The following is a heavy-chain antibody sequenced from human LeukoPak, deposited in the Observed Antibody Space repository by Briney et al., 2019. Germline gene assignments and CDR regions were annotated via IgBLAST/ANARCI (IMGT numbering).Heavy chain of an antibody. CDR1: GFTFSKAW. J-gene: IGHJ3*02. D-gene: IGHD4-17*01. V-gene: IGHV3-15*01. CDR2: IKSKADGGTT. Sequence: GGSLRLSCAASGFTFSKAWMSWVRQAPGKGLEWVGRIKSKADGGTTDYAAPVKGRFTISRDDSKNTLYLQMNSLKTEDTAVYYCTTVGTVTPSAAFDIWGQGTMVTVSS. CDR3: TTVGTVTPSAAFDI.